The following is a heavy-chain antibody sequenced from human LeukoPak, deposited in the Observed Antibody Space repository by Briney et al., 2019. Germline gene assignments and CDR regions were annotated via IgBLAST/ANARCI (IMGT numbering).Heavy chain of an antibody. V-gene: IGHV4-59*01. J-gene: IGHJ4*02. CDR1: GGSISSYY. CDR2: IYYSGST. D-gene: IGHD5-24*01. CDR3: ARTPRNGYNYYFDY. Sequence: SETLSLTCTVSGGSISSYYWSWIRQPPGKGLEWIGYIYYSGSTNYNPSLKSRVTISVDTSKNQFSLKLSSVTGVDTAVYYCARTPRNGYNYYFDYWGQGTLVTVSS.